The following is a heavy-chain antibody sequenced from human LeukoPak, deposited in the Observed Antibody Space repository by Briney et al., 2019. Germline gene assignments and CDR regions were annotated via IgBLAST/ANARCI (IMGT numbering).Heavy chain of an antibody. J-gene: IGHJ6*03. V-gene: IGHV4-59*01. CDR2: IYYSGST. CDR1: GGSISSYY. Sequence: SETLSLTCTVSGGSISSYYWSWIRQPPGKGLEWIGYIYYSGSTNYNPSLKSRVTISVDTSKNQFSLKLSSVTAADTAVYYCARLPGSSNRYYYGSGSPIGFYMDVWGKGTTVTISS. D-gene: IGHD3-10*01. CDR3: ARLPGSSNRYYYGSGSPIGFYMDV.